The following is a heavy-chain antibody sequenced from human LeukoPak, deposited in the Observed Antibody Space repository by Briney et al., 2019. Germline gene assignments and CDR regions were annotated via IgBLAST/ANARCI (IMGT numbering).Heavy chain of an antibody. J-gene: IGHJ6*02. V-gene: IGHV3-11*01. CDR1: GFTFSDYY. CDR2: ISSSGSTI. CDR3: ASAYYDFWSGYLYGMDV. D-gene: IGHD3-3*01. Sequence: GGSLRLSCAASGFTFSDYYMSRIRQAPGKGLEWVSYISSSGSTIYYADSVKGRFTISRDNAKNSLYLQMNSLRAEDTAVYYCASAYYDFWSGYLYGMDVWGQGTTVTVSS.